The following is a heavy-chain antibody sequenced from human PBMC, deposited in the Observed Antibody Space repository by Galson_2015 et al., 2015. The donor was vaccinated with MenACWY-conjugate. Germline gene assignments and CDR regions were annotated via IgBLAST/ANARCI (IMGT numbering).Heavy chain of an antibody. CDR1: GFTFNNYW. CDR2: IKADGSSS. Sequence: SLRLSCAASGFTFNNYWMHWVRQPPGKGLEWISYIKADGSSSNYADSVKGRFTISTDKAKNMVYLQMDGLGDEDTAVYFCARDNNWSFDSWGQGTLVTVSS. CDR3: ARDNNWSFDS. V-gene: IGHV3-74*01. J-gene: IGHJ4*02. D-gene: IGHD1-1*01.